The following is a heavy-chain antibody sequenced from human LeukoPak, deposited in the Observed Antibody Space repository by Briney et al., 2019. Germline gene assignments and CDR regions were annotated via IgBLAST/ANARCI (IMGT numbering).Heavy chain of an antibody. J-gene: IGHJ4*02. D-gene: IGHD3-22*01. CDR2: ISPSSSYI. Sequence: PGGTLRLSCAASGFIFSSYAINWVRQAPGKGLEWVSSISPSSSYIHYADSAKGRFTISRDDAKNSLYLQMNSLRAEDTAVYYCARVVTYYSDSSGYALDFWGQGALVTVSS. V-gene: IGHV3-21*01. CDR3: ARVVTYYSDSSGYALDF. CDR1: GFIFSSYA.